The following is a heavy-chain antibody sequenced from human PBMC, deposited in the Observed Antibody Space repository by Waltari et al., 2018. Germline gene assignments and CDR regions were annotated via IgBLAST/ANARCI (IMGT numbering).Heavy chain of an antibody. D-gene: IGHD6-13*01. Sequence: QVQLVESGGGVVQPGRSLRLSCAASGFTFSSHGMHWVRQAHGKGREWVAVIWYDGSNKYYADSVKGRFTISRDNSKNTLYLQMNSLRAEDTAVYYCARDRAGQQQLDNWFDPWGQGTLVTVSS. CDR1: GFTFSSHG. CDR2: IWYDGSNK. J-gene: IGHJ5*02. CDR3: ARDRAGQQQLDNWFDP. V-gene: IGHV3-33*01.